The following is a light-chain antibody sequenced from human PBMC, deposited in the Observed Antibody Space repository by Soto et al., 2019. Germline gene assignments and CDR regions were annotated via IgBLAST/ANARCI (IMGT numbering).Light chain of an antibody. CDR3: LQYGSSGR. CDR1: QSVRSN. Sequence: DIELTQSPVSLSVSTGKRATLSCRASQSVRSNLAWYQQKPGQAPRLLIYGASNRATGIPDRFSGSGSGTDFTLTISRLEPEDFAVYYCLQYGSSGRFGQGTKV. V-gene: IGKV3-20*01. J-gene: IGKJ1*01. CDR2: GAS.